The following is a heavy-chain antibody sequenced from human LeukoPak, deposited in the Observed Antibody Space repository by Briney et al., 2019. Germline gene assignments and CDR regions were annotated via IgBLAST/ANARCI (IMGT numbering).Heavy chain of an antibody. J-gene: IGHJ3*01. Sequence: GESLKISCQVSGYSSSRYWIGWVRQMPGKGLEWMGIIYPGDSDTRYSPSFQGHVTISADKSISTAYLQWCSLKASDTAMYFCARRANSSGHDAFYFWGQGTMVTVS. CDR3: ARRANSSGHDAFYF. D-gene: IGHD6-19*01. CDR2: IYPGDSDT. CDR1: GYSSSRYW. V-gene: IGHV5-51*01.